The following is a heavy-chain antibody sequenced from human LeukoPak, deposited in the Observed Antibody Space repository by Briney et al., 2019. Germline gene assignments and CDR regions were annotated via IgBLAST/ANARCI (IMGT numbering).Heavy chain of an antibody. CDR1: GFSFSSYW. D-gene: IGHD2-2*01. J-gene: IGHJ6*02. CDR2: IDREGSGT. Sequence: GGSLTLSCAATGFSFSSYWMHWVRQAPGKGLVWVSRIDREGSGTGYADSIEGRFTISRDNAKNTVFLHMNSLRAEDTAVYYCARDVPATGYSMDVWGQGTAVTVSS. V-gene: IGHV3-74*01. CDR3: ARDVPATGYSMDV.